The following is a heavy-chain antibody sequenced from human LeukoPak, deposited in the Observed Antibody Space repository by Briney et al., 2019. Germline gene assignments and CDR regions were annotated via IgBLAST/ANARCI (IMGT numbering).Heavy chain of an antibody. CDR3: AIGVIAAAGSVWCFVY. Sequence: SVKVSCKASGGTFSSYAISWVRQAPGQGLEWMGGIIPIFGTANYAQKFQGRVTITTDESTSTAYMELSSLRSEDTAVYYCAIGVIAAAGSVWCFVYWGQGTLVSVSS. CDR1: GGTFSSYA. D-gene: IGHD6-13*01. J-gene: IGHJ4*02. V-gene: IGHV1-69*05. CDR2: IIPIFGTA.